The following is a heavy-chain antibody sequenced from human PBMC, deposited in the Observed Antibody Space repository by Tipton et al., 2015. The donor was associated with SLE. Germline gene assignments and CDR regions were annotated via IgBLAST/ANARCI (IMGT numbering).Heavy chain of an antibody. CDR3: ARVVFPVVAATNWFDP. V-gene: IGHV4-34*01. CDR2: INHSGST. CDR1: GGSFSGYY. Sequence: TLSLTCAVYGGSFSGYYWSWIRQPPGKGLAWIGEINHSGSTNYNPSLKSRVTISVDTSKNQFSLKLSSVTAADTAVYYCARVVFPVVAATNWFDPWGQGTLVTVSS. J-gene: IGHJ5*02. D-gene: IGHD2-15*01.